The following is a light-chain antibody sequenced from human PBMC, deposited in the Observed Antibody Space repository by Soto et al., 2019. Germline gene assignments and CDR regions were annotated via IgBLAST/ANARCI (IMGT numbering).Light chain of an antibody. J-gene: IGLJ1*01. CDR3: SSFTSSSTFV. CDR2: EVS. Sequence: QSGLTQPASVSGSPGQSITISCTGTSSDVGGYNYVSWYQQHPGKAPKLMIYEVSNRPSGVSNRFSGSKSGNTASLTISGLQAEDEADYYCSSFTSSSTFVFGPGTNVTV. V-gene: IGLV2-14*01. CDR1: SSDVGGYNY.